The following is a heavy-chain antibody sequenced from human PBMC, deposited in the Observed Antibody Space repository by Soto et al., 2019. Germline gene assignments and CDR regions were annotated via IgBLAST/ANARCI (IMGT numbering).Heavy chain of an antibody. CDR1: GYTFTSYG. D-gene: IGHD6-19*01. CDR3: ARSHSSGWYWCPNDYYYGMDV. V-gene: IGHV1-18*01. J-gene: IGHJ6*02. Sequence: ASVKVSCKASGYTFTSYGISWVRQAPGQGLEWMGWISAYNGNTNYAQKLQGRVTMTTDTSTSTAYMELRSLRSDDTAVYYCARSHSSGWYWCPNDYYYGMDVWGQGTTVTVSS. CDR2: ISAYNGNT.